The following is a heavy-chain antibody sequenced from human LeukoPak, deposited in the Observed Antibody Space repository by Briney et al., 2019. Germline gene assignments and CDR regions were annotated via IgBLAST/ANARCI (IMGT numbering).Heavy chain of an antibody. CDR1: GGTFSSYA. CDR3: ARDQGYQLLYPFDY. D-gene: IGHD2-2*02. V-gene: IGHV1-69*04. Sequence: ASVKVSCKASGGTFSSYAISWVRQAPGQGLEWMGRIIPILGIANYAQKFQGRVTITADKSTSTAYMELSSLRSDDTAVYYCARDQGYQLLYPFDYWGQGTLVTVSS. J-gene: IGHJ4*02. CDR2: IIPILGIA.